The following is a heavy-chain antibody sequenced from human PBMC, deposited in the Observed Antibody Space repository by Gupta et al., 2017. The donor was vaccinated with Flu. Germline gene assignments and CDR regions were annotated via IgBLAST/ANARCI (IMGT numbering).Heavy chain of an antibody. V-gene: IGHV4-34*01. CDR2: ISQSGST. CDR3: ARGPRYATSTTSYVGGMDV. D-gene: IGHD3-16*01. Sequence: GKGLEWIGEISQSGSTKYNPSLTSRVTISSDTSKNQFSLRLTSVTAADTAVYYCARGPRYATSTTSYVGGMDVWGQGTPVTVSS. J-gene: IGHJ6*02.